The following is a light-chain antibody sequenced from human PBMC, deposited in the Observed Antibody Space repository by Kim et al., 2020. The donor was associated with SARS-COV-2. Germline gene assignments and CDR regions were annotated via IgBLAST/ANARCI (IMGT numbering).Light chain of an antibody. CDR2: DAS. Sequence: EIVLTQSPATLSLSPGERATLSCRASQSVSSYLAWYQQKPGQAPRLLIYDASNRATGIPARFSGSGSGTDFTLTISSLEPEDFAVYYCQQRINSPLTFGGGTKVDIK. V-gene: IGKV3-11*01. CDR1: QSVSSY. CDR3: QQRINSPLT. J-gene: IGKJ4*01.